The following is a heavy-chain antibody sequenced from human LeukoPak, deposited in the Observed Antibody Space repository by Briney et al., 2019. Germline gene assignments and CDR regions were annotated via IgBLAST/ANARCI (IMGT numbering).Heavy chain of an antibody. CDR2: IRSKAYGGTT. D-gene: IGHD4-23*01. J-gene: IGHJ4*02. Sequence: QPGGSLRLSCAASGFTFSSYAMSWVRQAPGKGLEWVGFIRSKAYGGTTEYAASVKGRFTISRDDSKSIAYLQMNSLKTEDTAVYYCTRITLTVVTALGFDYWGQGTLVTVSS. CDR3: TRITLTVVTALGFDY. CDR1: GFTFSSYA. V-gene: IGHV3-49*04.